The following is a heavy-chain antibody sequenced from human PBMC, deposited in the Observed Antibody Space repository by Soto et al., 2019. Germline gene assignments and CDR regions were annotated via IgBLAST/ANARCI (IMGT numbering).Heavy chain of an antibody. D-gene: IGHD6-19*01. CDR2: INAGNGNT. V-gene: IGHV1-3*01. CDR1: GYTVPNYL. CDR3: ARGVAGPLHWFAP. J-gene: IGHJ5*02. Sequence: APVKVSCKAAGYTVPNYLIHWVRLAPGQRLEWMGWINAGNGNTNYSQKFQGRVTITRDTSASTAYMELSSLRSEATAVYYCARGVAGPLHWFAPWGQGPLVTVSS.